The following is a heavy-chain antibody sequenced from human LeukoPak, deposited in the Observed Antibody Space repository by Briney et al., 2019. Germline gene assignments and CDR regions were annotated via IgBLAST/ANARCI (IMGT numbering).Heavy chain of an antibody. D-gene: IGHD5-24*01. J-gene: IGHJ4*02. CDR3: VRSRRKYYFDY. Sequence: PGGSLRLSCAASGFTFSDYYMSWIRQAPGKGLEWVSYISSSGSAIYYADSVKGRFTISRDNAKNSLYLQMNSLRAEDTAVYYCVRSRRKYYFDYWGQGTLVTVSS. V-gene: IGHV3-11*01. CDR2: ISSSGSAI. CDR1: GFTFSDYY.